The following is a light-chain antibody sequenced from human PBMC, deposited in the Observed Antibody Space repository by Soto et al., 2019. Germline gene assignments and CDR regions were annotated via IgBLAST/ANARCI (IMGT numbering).Light chain of an antibody. CDR3: AAWDDSLSGHYV. CDR2: RNN. Sequence: QSVLTQPPSASGTPGQRVTISCSGSRSNIGSNYVYWYQQLPGTAPKVLNSRNNQRPSGVPDRFSGSKSGASASLAISGLRSEDEGDYYCAAWDDSLSGHYVFGTGTKVTVL. J-gene: IGLJ1*01. CDR1: RSNIGSNY. V-gene: IGLV1-47*01.